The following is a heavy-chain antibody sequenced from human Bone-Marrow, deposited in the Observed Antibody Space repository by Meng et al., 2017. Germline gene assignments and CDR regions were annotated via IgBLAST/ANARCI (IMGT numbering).Heavy chain of an antibody. J-gene: IGHJ4*02. Sequence: GESLKISCAASGFTVTSNEMSWVRQAPGKGLEWVSSISSSSYIYYADSVKGRFTISRDNAKNSLYLQMNSLRAEDTAVYYCARSSVKWLVNGPDYWGQGTLVTVSS. CDR1: GFTVTSNE. D-gene: IGHD6-19*01. CDR2: ISSSSYI. CDR3: ARSSVKWLVNGPDY. V-gene: IGHV3-69-1*01.